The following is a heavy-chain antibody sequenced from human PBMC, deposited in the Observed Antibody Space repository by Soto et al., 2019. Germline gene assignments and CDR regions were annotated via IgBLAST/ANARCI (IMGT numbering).Heavy chain of an antibody. Sequence: GGSLRLSCAASGFTFSGSAMHWVRQASGKGLEWVGRIRSKANNYATAYAASVKGGFTISRDDSKNTAYLQLNSLKTEDTAVYYCTSLSPVNRSSDIWGKGTMVTRSS. V-gene: IGHV3-73*01. CDR2: IRSKANNYAT. D-gene: IGHD3-16*02. CDR1: GFTFSGSA. J-gene: IGHJ6*04. CDR3: TSLSPVNRSSDI.